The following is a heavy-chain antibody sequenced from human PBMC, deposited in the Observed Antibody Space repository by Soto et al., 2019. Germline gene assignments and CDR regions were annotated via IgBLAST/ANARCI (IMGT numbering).Heavy chain of an antibody. J-gene: IGHJ4*02. D-gene: IGHD3-3*01. V-gene: IGHV1-69*13. CDR2: FIPVYRTL. CDR1: GGSFGNSA. Sequence: SVKVSCKASGGSFGNSAINWVRQTPGQGLEWLGGFIPVYRTLNYAQKFQGRVTITADESTGTAYMTLSSLASDDTAVYYCATGVIWIGYFTVDSWGQGNRVTVSS. CDR3: ATGVIWIGYFTVDS.